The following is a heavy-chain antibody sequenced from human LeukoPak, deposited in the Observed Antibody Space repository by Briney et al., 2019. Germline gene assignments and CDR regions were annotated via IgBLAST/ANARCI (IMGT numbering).Heavy chain of an antibody. CDR1: GYTFTSYA. CDR2: IIPIFGTA. J-gene: IGHJ4*02. Sequence: SVKVSCRASGYTFTSYAISWVRQAPGQGLEWMGGIIPIFGTANYAQKFQGRVTITADESTSTAYMELSSLRSEDTAVYYCARGEVEMATSFDYWGQGTLVTVSS. D-gene: IGHD5-24*01. V-gene: IGHV1-69*13. CDR3: ARGEVEMATSFDY.